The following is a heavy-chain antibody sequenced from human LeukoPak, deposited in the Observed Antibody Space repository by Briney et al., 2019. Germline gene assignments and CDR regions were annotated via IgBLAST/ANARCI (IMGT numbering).Heavy chain of an antibody. J-gene: IGHJ4*02. V-gene: IGHV4-38-2*02. Sequence: SETLSLTCTVSGYSISSGYYWGWIRQPPGKGLEWIGSIYHSGSTYYNPSLKSRVTISVDTSKDQFSLKLSSVTAADTAVYYCARDWGGDGYFDYWGQGTLVTVSS. CDR2: IYHSGST. CDR3: ARDWGGDGYFDY. CDR1: GYSISSGYY. D-gene: IGHD2-21*02.